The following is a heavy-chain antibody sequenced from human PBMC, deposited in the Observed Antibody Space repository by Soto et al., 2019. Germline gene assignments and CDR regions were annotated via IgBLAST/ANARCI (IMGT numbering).Heavy chain of an antibody. CDR2: IYYSGMT. V-gene: IGHV4-31*03. J-gene: IGHJ4*02. CDR3: ARDGGYGSGSYRFDY. D-gene: IGHD3-10*01. Sequence: QVQLQESGPGLVKPSQTLSLTCTVSGGSISYGGYYWSWIRQHPGRGLEWIGYIYYSGMTKYNPSLRSRVTISVDTSKHQFSLELSSVTAADTAVYYCARDGGYGSGSYRFDYWGQGTLVTVSS. CDR1: GGSISYGGYY.